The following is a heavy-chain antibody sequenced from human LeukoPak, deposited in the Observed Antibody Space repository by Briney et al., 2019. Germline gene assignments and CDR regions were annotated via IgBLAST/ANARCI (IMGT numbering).Heavy chain of an antibody. CDR1: GYTFTSYA. V-gene: IGHV1-3*01. D-gene: IGHD1-26*01. CDR3: ARDSGSGSNDY. Sequence: ASVKVSCKASGYTFTSYAIHWVRQAPGQRLEWMGWISAGNGNTKYSQNFQGRVTFISNASATTAFMELSSLRSEDAAVYYCARDSGSGSNDYWGQGTLVTVSS. CDR2: ISAGNGNT. J-gene: IGHJ4*02.